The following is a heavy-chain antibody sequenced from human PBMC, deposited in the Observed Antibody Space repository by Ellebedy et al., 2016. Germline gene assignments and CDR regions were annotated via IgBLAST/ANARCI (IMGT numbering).Heavy chain of an antibody. CDR3: AGAPSGSSDWLSPFDY. D-gene: IGHD6-19*01. CDR1: GGSISSTSYY. Sequence: SETLSLTXTVSGGSISSTSYYWGWVRQPPGKGLEWIGTLYYSGNTYYNPSLNSRVAISVDTSKNQFSLNVNSVTAADTAVYYCAGAPSGSSDWLSPFDYWGQGTLVTVSS. J-gene: IGHJ4*02. V-gene: IGHV4-39*01. CDR2: LYYSGNT.